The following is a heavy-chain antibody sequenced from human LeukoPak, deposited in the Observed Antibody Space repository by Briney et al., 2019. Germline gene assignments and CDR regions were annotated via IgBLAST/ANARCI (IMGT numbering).Heavy chain of an antibody. J-gene: IGHJ4*02. V-gene: IGHV4-34*01. CDR3: ARGQRGAVVTAIEY. Sequence: TPSETLSLTCAVYGGSFSGYYWSWIRQPPGKGLEWIGEINHSGSTNYNPSLKSRVTISVDRSKNQFSLKLSSVTAADTAVYYCARGQRGAVVTAIEYWGQGTLVTVSS. D-gene: IGHD2-21*02. CDR2: INHSGST. CDR1: GGSFSGYY.